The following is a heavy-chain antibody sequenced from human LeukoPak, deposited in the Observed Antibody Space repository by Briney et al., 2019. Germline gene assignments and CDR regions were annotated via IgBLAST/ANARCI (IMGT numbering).Heavy chain of an antibody. CDR3: ARARIVATGFDP. V-gene: IGHV1-2*02. CDR1: GYTFTGYY. Sequence: ASVKVSCKASGYTFTGYYMHWVRQAPGQGLERMGWINPNSGGTNYAQKFQGRVTMTRDTSISTAYMELSRLRSDDTAVYYCARARIVATGFDPWGQGTLVTVSS. J-gene: IGHJ5*02. CDR2: INPNSGGT. D-gene: IGHD5-12*01.